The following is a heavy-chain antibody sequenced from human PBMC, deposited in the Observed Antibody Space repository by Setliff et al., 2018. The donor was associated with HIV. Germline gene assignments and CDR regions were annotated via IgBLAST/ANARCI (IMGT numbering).Heavy chain of an antibody. CDR2: LNAGDGDS. Sequence: GASVKVSCKASGDTFTKYGIGWVRQAPGQRLEWMGWLNAGDGDSGPSQEFRGRVIFTRDTSASTAYMELTSLRSDDTAVYYCATVFYYNSESYSLDYWGQGRLVTVSS. CDR1: GDTFTKYG. CDR3: ATVFYYNSESYSLDY. V-gene: IGHV1-3*01. D-gene: IGHD3-10*01. J-gene: IGHJ4*02.